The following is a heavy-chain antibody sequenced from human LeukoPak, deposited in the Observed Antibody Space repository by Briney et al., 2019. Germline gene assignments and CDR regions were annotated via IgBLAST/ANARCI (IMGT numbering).Heavy chain of an antibody. J-gene: IGHJ5*02. D-gene: IGHD2-15*01. Sequence: SETLSLTCTVSGGSISSYYRSWIRQPPGKGLEWIGYIYYSGSTNYNPSLKSRVTISVDTSKNQFSLKLSSVTAADTAVYYCARVGGCSGGSCYPHWFDPWGQGTLVTVSS. V-gene: IGHV4-59*01. CDR3: ARVGGCSGGSCYPHWFDP. CDR1: GGSISSYY. CDR2: IYYSGST.